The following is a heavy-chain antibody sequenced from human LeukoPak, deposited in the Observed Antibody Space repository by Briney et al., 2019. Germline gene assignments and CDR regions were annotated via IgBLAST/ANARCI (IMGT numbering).Heavy chain of an antibody. J-gene: IGHJ4*02. CDR3: ARGPHRDWNNVFDY. D-gene: IGHD1/OR15-1a*01. CDR2: IYTSGST. Sequence: SETLSLTCTVSGGSISSYYWSWIRQPAGKGLEWIGRIYTSGSTNYNPSLKSRVTMSVDTSKNQFSLKLSSVTAADTAVYYCARGPHRDWNNVFDYWGQGTLVTVSS. CDR1: GGSISSYY. V-gene: IGHV4-4*07.